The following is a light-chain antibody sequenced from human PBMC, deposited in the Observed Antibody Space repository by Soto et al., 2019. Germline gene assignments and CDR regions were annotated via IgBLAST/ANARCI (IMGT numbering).Light chain of an antibody. Sequence: QPVLTQPPSASGSPGQSVTISCTGTSSDIGRYNYVSWYQQHPGKAPKLIVFEVAQRPTGVPDRFSASKSGNTASLTVSGLQAEDEADYYCSSYAGDNRLVFGGGTKLTVL. CDR3: SSYAGDNRLV. V-gene: IGLV2-8*01. CDR2: EVA. J-gene: IGLJ3*02. CDR1: SSDIGRYNY.